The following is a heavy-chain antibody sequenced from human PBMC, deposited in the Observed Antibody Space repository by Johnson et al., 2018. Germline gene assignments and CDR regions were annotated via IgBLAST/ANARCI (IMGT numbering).Heavy chain of an antibody. CDR1: GGSISSGGYY. V-gene: IGHV4-61*02. CDR2: IYSSETT. J-gene: IGHJ6*03. CDR3: ARAPARSGYYDSNGYRRTFSYNYYMDV. D-gene: IGHD3-22*01. Sequence: QVQLQESGPGLVKPSQTLSLTCSVSGGSISSGGYYWSWIRQPAGKGLEWIGRIYSSETTNYNSSLKSRAPISVDPFKNPFSLKLSSVTAADTAVYYCARAPARSGYYDSNGYRRTFSYNYYMDVWGKGTTVTVSS.